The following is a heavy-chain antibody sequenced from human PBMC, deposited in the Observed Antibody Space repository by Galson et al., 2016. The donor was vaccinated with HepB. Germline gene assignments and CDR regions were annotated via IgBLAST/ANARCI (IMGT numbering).Heavy chain of an antibody. V-gene: IGHV3-33*06. CDR3: AKAVTRNTIFGVVTGKEGAHYGMDV. CDR1: GFTFSSYG. J-gene: IGHJ6*02. D-gene: IGHD3-3*01. Sequence: SLRLSCAASGFTFSSYGMHWVRQAPGKGLEWVAIIWYDGSNKYYADSVKGRFTISRDNSKSTLYLQMNSLRAEDTAVYYCAKAVTRNTIFGVVTGKEGAHYGMDVWGQGTTVTVSS. CDR2: IWYDGSNK.